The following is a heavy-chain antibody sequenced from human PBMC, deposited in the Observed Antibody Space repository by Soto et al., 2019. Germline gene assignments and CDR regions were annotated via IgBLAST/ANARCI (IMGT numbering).Heavy chain of an antibody. Sequence: SETLSLTCTVSSGSISHYYWSWIRQPAGKGLEWIGYIYHSGSTYYNPSLKSRVTISVDRSKNQFSLKLSSVTAADTAVYYCARAGSRDGYNDSLDYWGQGTLVTVSS. V-gene: IGHV4-59*12. D-gene: IGHD2-2*01. CDR2: IYHSGST. J-gene: IGHJ4*02. CDR1: SGSISHYY. CDR3: ARAGSRDGYNDSLDY.